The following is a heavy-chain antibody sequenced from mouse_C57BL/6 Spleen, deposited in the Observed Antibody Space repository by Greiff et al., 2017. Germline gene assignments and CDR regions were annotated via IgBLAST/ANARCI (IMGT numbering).Heavy chain of an antibody. J-gene: IGHJ1*03. V-gene: IGHV1-64*01. CDR3: AKGDYYGSGGWYFDV. Sequence: QVQLQQPGAELVKPGASVKLSCKASGYTFTSYWMHWVKQRPGQGLEWIGMIHPNSGSTNYNEKFKSKATLTVDKSSSTAYMQLSSLTSEDSAVYYCAKGDYYGSGGWYFDVWGTGTTVTVSS. CDR1: GYTFTSYW. CDR2: IHPNSGST. D-gene: IGHD1-1*01.